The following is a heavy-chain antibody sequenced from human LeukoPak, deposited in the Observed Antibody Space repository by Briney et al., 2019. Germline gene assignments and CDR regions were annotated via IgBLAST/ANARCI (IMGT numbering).Heavy chain of an antibody. CDR2: IYYSGST. CDR3: ARTLPPLYCSGGSCYSSPHLDY. V-gene: IGHV4-59*08. D-gene: IGHD2-15*01. J-gene: IGHJ4*02. Sequence: SETLSLTCTVSGGSISSYYWSWVRQPPGKGLEWIGYIYYSGSTNYNPSLKSRVTISVDTSKNQFSLKLSSVTAADTAVYYCARTLPPLYCSGGSCYSSPHLDYWGQGTLVTVSS. CDR1: GGSISSYY.